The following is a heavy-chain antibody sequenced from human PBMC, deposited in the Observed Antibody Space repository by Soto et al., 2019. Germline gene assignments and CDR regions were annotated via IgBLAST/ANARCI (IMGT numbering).Heavy chain of an antibody. CDR3: ARLVWGLVSY. J-gene: IGHJ4*02. CDR1: GGSISSSSYY. V-gene: IGHV4-39*01. Sequence: QLQLQESGPGLVKPSETLSLTCTVSGGSISSSSYYWGWIRQPPGKGLELIGNIYYSGSTYYNPSLKSRVTISVDTSKNQFSLKLTSVTAADTAVYYCARLVWGLVSYWGQGTLVTVSS. D-gene: IGHD3-16*01. CDR2: IYYSGST.